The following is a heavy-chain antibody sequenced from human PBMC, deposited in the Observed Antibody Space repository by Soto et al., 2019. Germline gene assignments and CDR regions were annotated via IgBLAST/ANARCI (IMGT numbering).Heavy chain of an antibody. Sequence: PGGSLRLSCAASGFTFSSYGMHWVRQAPGKGLEWVAVIWYDGSNKYYADSVKGRFTISRDNSKNTLYLQMNSLRAEDTAVYYCAKATTYYDSSGYVYWGQGTLVTVS. D-gene: IGHD3-22*01. V-gene: IGHV3-33*06. CDR3: AKATTYYDSSGYVY. CDR1: GFTFSSYG. CDR2: IWYDGSNK. J-gene: IGHJ4*02.